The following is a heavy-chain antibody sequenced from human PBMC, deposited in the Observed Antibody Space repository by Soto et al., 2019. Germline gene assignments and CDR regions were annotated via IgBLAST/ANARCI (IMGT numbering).Heavy chain of an antibody. CDR2: INSDGSST. D-gene: IGHD3-16*02. J-gene: IGHJ4*02. CDR3: ARALYYDYIWGSYRSSPDY. CDR1: GFTFSSYW. Sequence: GGSLRLSCAASGFTFSSYWMHWVRQAPGKGLVWVSRINSDGSSTSYADSVKGRFTISRDNAKNTLYLQMNSLRAEDTAVYYCARALYYDYIWGSYRSSPDYWGKGTLVTVSS. V-gene: IGHV3-74*01.